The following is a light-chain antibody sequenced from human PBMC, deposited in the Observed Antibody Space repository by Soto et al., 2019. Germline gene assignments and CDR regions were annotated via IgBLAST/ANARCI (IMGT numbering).Light chain of an antibody. V-gene: IGKV3-11*01. CDR3: QQRSNWPPYT. Sequence: EIVLTQSPATLSLSPGERATLSCMASQSVSSYLAWYQQKPGQAPRLLIYDASNRATGIPARFSGSGSGTDFTLTISSLEPEDFAVYYCQQRSNWPPYTVGQGTKLEI. CDR2: DAS. CDR1: QSVSSY. J-gene: IGKJ2*01.